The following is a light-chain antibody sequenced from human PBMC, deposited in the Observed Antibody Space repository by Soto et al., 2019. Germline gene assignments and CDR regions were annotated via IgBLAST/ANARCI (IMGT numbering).Light chain of an antibody. CDR2: GAS. CDR1: QSVDSSF. Sequence: DIVLTQSLGSLSLSPGERATLSCRASQSVDSSFFAWYQQKPGQAPRLLIYGASKRATGTPDRFSGSGSGTDFTLTITRLEPEDFAVYYCQQYVSSVTFGQGTKVEIK. CDR3: QQYVSSVT. J-gene: IGKJ1*01. V-gene: IGKV3-20*01.